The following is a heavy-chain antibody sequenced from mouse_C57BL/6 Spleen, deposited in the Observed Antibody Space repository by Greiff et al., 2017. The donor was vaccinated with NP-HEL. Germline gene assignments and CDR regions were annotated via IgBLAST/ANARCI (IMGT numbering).Heavy chain of an antibody. CDR2: ISDGGSYT. D-gene: IGHD2-10*01. V-gene: IGHV5-4*03. CDR3: ARAYRFMDY. CDR1: GFTFSSYA. Sequence: EVNVVESGGGLVKPGGSLKLSCAASGFTFSSYAMSWVRQTPEKRLEWVATISDGGSYTYYPDNVKGRFTISRDNAKNNLYLQMSHLKSEDTAMYYCARAYRFMDYWGQGTSVTVSS. J-gene: IGHJ4*01.